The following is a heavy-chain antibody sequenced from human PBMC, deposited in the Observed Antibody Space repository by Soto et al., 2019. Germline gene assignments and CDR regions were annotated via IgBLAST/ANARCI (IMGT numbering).Heavy chain of an antibody. J-gene: IGHJ3*02. CDR2: INQDGRER. CDR1: GFTFSNFY. D-gene: IGHD3-9*01. Sequence: EVQLVESGGGLVQPGGSLRLSCAASGFTFSNFYMSWVRQAPGKGLEWVANINQDGRERFFVDSVRGRFTISRDNAKNSLYLQMNGLRGEDTAGYSCVRHSGLDYNILTGYRSVGGAFDIWGQGTMVTVSS. CDR3: VRHSGLDYNILTGYRSVGGAFDI. V-gene: IGHV3-7*01.